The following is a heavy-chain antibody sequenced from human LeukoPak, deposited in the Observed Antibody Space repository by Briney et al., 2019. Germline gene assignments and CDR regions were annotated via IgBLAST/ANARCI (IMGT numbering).Heavy chain of an antibody. CDR3: ASSTSMARRAFDY. Sequence: SETLSLTCTVSGDSISSSDYFWGWLRQPPGKGLEWIGSMYYSGSTYYNPPLKSRVTISVDMSKNQFSLKLSSVTAADTAVYYCASSTSMARRAFDYWGQGTLVTVSS. CDR2: MYYSGST. V-gene: IGHV4-39*07. D-gene: IGHD5-18*01. J-gene: IGHJ4*02. CDR1: GDSISSSDYF.